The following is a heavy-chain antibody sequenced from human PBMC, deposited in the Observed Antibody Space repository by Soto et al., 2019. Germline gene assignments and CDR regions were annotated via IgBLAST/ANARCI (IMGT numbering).Heavy chain of an antibody. V-gene: IGHV4-59*12. D-gene: IGHD3-22*01. CDR3: ARDRDSSGYLTHYFDY. J-gene: IGHJ4*02. CDR2: IHYSGST. Sequence: SETLSLTCTVSGGSMRNYFWTWIRQPPGKGLEWIGYIHYSGSTYYNPSLKSRVTISVDTSKNQFSLKLSSVTAADTAVYYCARDRDSSGYLTHYFDYWGQGTLVTVS. CDR1: GGSMRNYF.